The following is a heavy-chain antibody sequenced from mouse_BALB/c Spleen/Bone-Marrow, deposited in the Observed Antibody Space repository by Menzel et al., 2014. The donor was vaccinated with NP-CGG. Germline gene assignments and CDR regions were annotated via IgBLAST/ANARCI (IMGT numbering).Heavy chain of an antibody. V-gene: IGHV1-4*02. CDR1: GYTFTSYT. D-gene: IGHD1-1*01. CDR3: AREGTYYAFFDY. J-gene: IGHJ2*01. CDR2: INPTRGYT. Sequence: VQRVESAAELARPGASVKMSCKASGYTFTSYTIQWVKQRPGQGLEWIGYINPTRGYTDYNQKFKDKTTLTADKSSSTAYMQLSSLTSEDSAVYYCAREGTYYAFFDYWGQGTTLTASS.